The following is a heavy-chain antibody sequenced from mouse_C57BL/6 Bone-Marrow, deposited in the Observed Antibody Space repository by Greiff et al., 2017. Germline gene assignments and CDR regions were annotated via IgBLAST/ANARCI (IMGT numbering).Heavy chain of an antibody. V-gene: IGHV5-12*01. CDR3: ARHYYGNPFDY. CDR1: GFTFSDYY. D-gene: IGHD1-1*01. CDR2: ISNGGGST. Sequence: EVQLVESGGGLVQPGGSLKLSCAASGFTFSDYYMYWVRQTPEKRLEWVAYISNGGGSTYYPDTVKGRFTISRDNAKNTLYLQMSRLKSEDTAMYYCARHYYGNPFDYWGQGTTLTVSS. J-gene: IGHJ2*01.